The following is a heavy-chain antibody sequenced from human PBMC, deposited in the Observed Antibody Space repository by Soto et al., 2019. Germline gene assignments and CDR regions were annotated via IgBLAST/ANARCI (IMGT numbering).Heavy chain of an antibody. CDR3: ARVKATLYRHYYFDY. J-gene: IGHJ4*02. CDR1: GGTINSGDYF. CDR2: IFYTGST. V-gene: IGHV4-30-4*01. D-gene: IGHD5-12*01. Sequence: SETLSLTCIVSGGTINSGDYFWSWIRQPPGKGLEWIGYIFYTGSTYYSPSLKSRASMSMDTSKNQFSLRLRSLTAADTAVYFCARVKATLYRHYYFDYWGQGTPVTISS.